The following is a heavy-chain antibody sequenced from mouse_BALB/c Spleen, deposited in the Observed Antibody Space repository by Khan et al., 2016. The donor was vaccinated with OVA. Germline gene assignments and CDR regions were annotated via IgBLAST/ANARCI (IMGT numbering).Heavy chain of an antibody. V-gene: IGHV3-2*02. D-gene: IGHD2-12*01. CDR2: ISSTGST. J-gene: IGHJ4*01. Sequence: EVQLQESGPGLVKPSQSLSLTCTVTGYSITSDYAWNWIRQFPGNKLEWMGYISSTGSTSYNPSLKSRISITRDISKNQFFLQLKSVTTEDTATYYCARSLYYSYGYALDGWGRGTAVTVSS. CDR1: GYSITSDYA. CDR3: ARSLYYSYGYALDG.